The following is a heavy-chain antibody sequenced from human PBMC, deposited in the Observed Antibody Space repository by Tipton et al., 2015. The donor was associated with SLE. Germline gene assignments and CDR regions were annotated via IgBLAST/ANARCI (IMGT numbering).Heavy chain of an antibody. J-gene: IGHJ1*01. V-gene: IGHV4-39*07. Sequence: LRLSCIVSGDSISRSNYYWGWIRQPPGKGLEWIGSLYNSGSTYYNPSLKSRVTISVDPSKRQFSLNLSSVTAADTAIYYCAKDWGTGDVYYFQHWGQGTLVTVSS. CDR1: GDSISRSNYY. D-gene: IGHD2-8*02. CDR3: AKDWGTGDVYYFQH. CDR2: LYNSGST.